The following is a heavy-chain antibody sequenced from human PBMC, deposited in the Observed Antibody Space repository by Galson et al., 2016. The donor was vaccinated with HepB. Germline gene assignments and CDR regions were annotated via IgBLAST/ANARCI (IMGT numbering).Heavy chain of an antibody. CDR1: GYTFTGSF. CDR3: ARKCSGATCLDAFDI. Sequence: SVKVSCKASGYTFTGSFIHWVRQAPGQGLEWMGWINTKSGDTNYAQKFQGWVIMTRDTSIRTTYMELSRLRPDDTAVYYCARKCSGATCLDAFDIWGQGTMVTVSS. D-gene: IGHD2-15*01. J-gene: IGHJ3*02. V-gene: IGHV1-2*04. CDR2: INTKSGDT.